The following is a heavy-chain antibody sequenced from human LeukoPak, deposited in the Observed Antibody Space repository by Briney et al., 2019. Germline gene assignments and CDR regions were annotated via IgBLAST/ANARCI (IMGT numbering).Heavy chain of an antibody. D-gene: IGHD2-21*02. CDR3: ARAYCGADCYYDFDY. CDR1: KFTFSNYA. Sequence: GGSLRPSCAVSKFTFSNYAMHWVRQAPGKGLEWVAFISYDGINKYYADSVKGRFTISRDKSKNTLYLQMNSLRAEDTAVYYCARAYCGADCYYDFDYWGQGTLVTVSS. CDR2: ISYDGINK. V-gene: IGHV3-30-3*01. J-gene: IGHJ4*02.